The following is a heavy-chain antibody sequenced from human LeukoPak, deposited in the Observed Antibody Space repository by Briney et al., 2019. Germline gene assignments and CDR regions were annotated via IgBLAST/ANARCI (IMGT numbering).Heavy chain of an antibody. V-gene: IGHV5-51*01. CDR2: IYPGDSAT. J-gene: IGHJ3*02. Sequence: GESLKISCKGSGYSFTNYCIGWVRQMPGKVLEWMGIIYPGDSATRYSPSCQGQVTMSADQSIRTAYLQWSSLKASDTAMYYCARYFDWLGAFDIWGQGTMVTVSS. CDR3: ARYFDWLGAFDI. D-gene: IGHD3-9*01. CDR1: GYSFTNYC.